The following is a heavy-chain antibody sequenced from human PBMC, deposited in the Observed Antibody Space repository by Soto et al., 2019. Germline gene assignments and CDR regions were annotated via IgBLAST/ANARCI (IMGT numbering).Heavy chain of an antibody. CDR3: ARYYYDSSGYYLMGYFDY. V-gene: IGHV3-33*01. CDR2: IWYDGSNK. Sequence: QVQLVESGGGVVQPGRSLRLSCAASGFTFSSYGKPWVRQAPGKGLEWEAVIWYDGSNKYYADSVKGRFTISRDNSKNTLYLQMNSLRAEDTAVYYCARYYYDSSGYYLMGYFDYLGQGTLVTVSS. J-gene: IGHJ4*02. CDR1: GFTFSSYG. D-gene: IGHD3-22*01.